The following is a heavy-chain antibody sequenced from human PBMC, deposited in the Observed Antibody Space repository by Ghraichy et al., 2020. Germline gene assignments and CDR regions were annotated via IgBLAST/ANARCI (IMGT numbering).Heavy chain of an antibody. J-gene: IGHJ4*02. CDR1: GGSISSGGYY. D-gene: IGHD2-21*01. Sequence: SETLSLTCTVSGGSISSGGYYWSWIRQHPGKGLEWIGYIYYSGSTYYNPSLKSRVTISVDTSKNQFSLKLSSVTVADTAVYYCARSIRGLGPFVYWGQGTLVTVSS. CDR2: IYYSGST. CDR3: ARSIRGLGPFVY. V-gene: IGHV4-31*03.